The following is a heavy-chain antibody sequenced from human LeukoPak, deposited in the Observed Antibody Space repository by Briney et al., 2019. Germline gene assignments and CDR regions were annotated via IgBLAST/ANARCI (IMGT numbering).Heavy chain of an antibody. J-gene: IGHJ4*02. V-gene: IGHV3-21*01. Sequence: SGGSLRLSCAASGFTFSSYSMNWVRQAPGKGLEWVSSISSSSYIYYADSVKGRFTISRDNAKNSLYLQMNSLRAEDTAVYYCARFPRRFLDGYYFDYWGQGTLVTVSS. D-gene: IGHD3-3*01. CDR1: GFTFSSYS. CDR2: ISSSSYI. CDR3: ARFPRRFLDGYYFDY.